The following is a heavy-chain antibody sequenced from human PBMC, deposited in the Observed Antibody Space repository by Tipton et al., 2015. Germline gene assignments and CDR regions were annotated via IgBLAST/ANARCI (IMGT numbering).Heavy chain of an antibody. Sequence: TLSLTCTVSGGSFSDYYWSWIRQSPGKGLEWIGYISYTETSHYNPSLKSRVTISVDTSKNQFSLKLSSVTAADTAVYYCARARGRHGGLFDSWGQGILVTVSS. J-gene: IGHJ4*02. V-gene: IGHV4-59*01. CDR1: GGSFSDYY. CDR3: ARARGRHGGLFDS. CDR2: ISYTETS. D-gene: IGHD4-23*01.